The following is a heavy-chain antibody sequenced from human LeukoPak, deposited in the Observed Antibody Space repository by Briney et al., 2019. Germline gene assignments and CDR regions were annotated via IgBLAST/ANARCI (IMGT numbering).Heavy chain of an antibody. CDR1: GFTFSSYD. V-gene: IGHV3-33*01. CDR3: ARALRCFDL. J-gene: IGHJ2*01. Sequence: PGRSLRLSCAASGFTFSSYDMHWVRQAPGKGLEWVAVIWYDGSNKYYADSVKGRFTISRDNSKNTLYLQMNSLRAEDTAVYYCARALRCFDLWGRGTLVTVSS. CDR2: IWYDGSNK.